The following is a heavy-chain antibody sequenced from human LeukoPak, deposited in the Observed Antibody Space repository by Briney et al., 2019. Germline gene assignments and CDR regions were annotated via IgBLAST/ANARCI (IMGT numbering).Heavy chain of an antibody. CDR3: ARDSHYCGGDCYSDY. J-gene: IGHJ4*02. V-gene: IGHV1-69*13. Sequence: GASVTVSCKASGGTFSSYAISWVRQAPGQGLEWMGGIIPIFGTANYAQKFQGRVTITADESTSTAYMELSSLRSEDTAVYYCARDSHYCGGDCYSDYWGQGTLVTVSS. D-gene: IGHD2-21*02. CDR1: GGTFSSYA. CDR2: IIPIFGTA.